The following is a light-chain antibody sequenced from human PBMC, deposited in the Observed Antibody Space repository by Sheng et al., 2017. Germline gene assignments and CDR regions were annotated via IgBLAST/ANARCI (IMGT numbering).Light chain of an antibody. J-gene: IGKJ4*01. V-gene: IGKV3-11*01. Sequence: EIVLTQSPATLSLSPGERATLSCRASQSVSSYLAWYQQKPGQAPRLLIYDASNRATGIPARFSGSGSGTDFTLTISSLEPEDFAVYYCQQRSNWPGTFGGRDQGGDQT. CDR3: QQRSNWPGT. CDR1: QSVSSY. CDR2: DAS.